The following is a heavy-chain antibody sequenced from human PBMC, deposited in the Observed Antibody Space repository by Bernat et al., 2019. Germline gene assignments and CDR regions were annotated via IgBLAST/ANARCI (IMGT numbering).Heavy chain of an antibody. CDR3: ARGGTMVRGVTRYFEL. V-gene: IGHV3-53*02. Sequence: EVQLVETGGGLIQPGGSLRLSCAASGFTVSSNYMSWVRQAPGKGLEWVSVIYSGGSSYYADSVKGRFTIPRDNSKNTLYLQMNSLGAEDTAVYYCARGGTMVRGVTRYFELWGRGTLVTVSS. J-gene: IGHJ2*01. D-gene: IGHD3-10*01. CDR1: GFTVSSNY. CDR2: IYSGGSS.